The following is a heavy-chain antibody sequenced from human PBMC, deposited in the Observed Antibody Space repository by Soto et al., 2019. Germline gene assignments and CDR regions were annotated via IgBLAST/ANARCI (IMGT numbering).Heavy chain of an antibody. Sequence: GASVKVSCKASGYTFTSYAMHWVRQAPGQRLEWMGWINAGNGNTKYSQKFQGRVTITRDTSASTAYMVLSSLRSEDTAVYYCASGLAAADYFDYWGQGTLVTVSS. J-gene: IGHJ4*02. V-gene: IGHV1-3*01. CDR2: INAGNGNT. CDR1: GYTFTSYA. D-gene: IGHD6-13*01. CDR3: ASGLAAADYFDY.